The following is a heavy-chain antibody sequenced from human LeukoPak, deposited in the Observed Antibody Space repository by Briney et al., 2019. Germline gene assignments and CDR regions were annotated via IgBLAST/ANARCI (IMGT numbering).Heavy chain of an antibody. CDR1: GFTFSTYA. Sequence: GGSLRLSCAASGFTFSTYAMTWVRQVSGKGLEWVSAISGSGDNTYSADSVKGRFTISRDNSKNTLYLQMNSLRAEDTAVYYCVKDRAYCLDGGQFDYWGQGTLVTVSS. V-gene: IGHV3-23*01. D-gene: IGHD3-16*01. CDR2: ISGSGDNT. J-gene: IGHJ4*02. CDR3: VKDRAYCLDGGQFDY.